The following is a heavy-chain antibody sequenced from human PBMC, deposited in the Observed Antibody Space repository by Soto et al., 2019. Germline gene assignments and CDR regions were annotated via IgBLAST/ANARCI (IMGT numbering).Heavy chain of an antibody. CDR1: GGSISSSSYY. V-gene: IGHV4-39*01. CDR3: ARPSHDGSGNYHIDY. CDR2: IYYSGST. D-gene: IGHD3-10*01. J-gene: IGHJ4*02. Sequence: SETLSLTCTVSGGSISSSSYYWGWIRQPPGKGLEWIGSIYYSGSTYYNPSLKSRVTISVDTSKNQFSLKLSSVTAADTAVYYCARPSHDGSGNYHIDYWGQGTLVTVSS.